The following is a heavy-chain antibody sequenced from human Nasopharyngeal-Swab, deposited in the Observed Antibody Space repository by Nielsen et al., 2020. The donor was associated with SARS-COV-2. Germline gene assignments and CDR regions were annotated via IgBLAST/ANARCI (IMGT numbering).Heavy chain of an antibody. Sequence: GSLRLSCAFYGGSFTSYYCTWIRPSPGNLLEWIGEISHSGSTKYNPSLKSRLTISVDTSNNQFSLKLTSVTAADTGVYYCARIKSGPYSSLYYYGLDVWGPGTTVTVSS. CDR1: GGSFTSYY. CDR3: ARIKSGPYSSLYYYGLDV. CDR2: ISHSGST. D-gene: IGHD1-26*01. J-gene: IGHJ6*02. V-gene: IGHV4-34*01.